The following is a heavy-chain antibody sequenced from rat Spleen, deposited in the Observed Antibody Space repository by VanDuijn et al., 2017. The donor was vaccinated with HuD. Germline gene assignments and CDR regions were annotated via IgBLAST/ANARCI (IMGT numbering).Heavy chain of an antibody. CDR1: GFTFSDYG. J-gene: IGHJ4*01. CDR3: ARHNSGYGVMDA. Sequence: EVQLVESGGGIVQPGRSMKLSCVASGFTFSDYGMAWVRQAPTKGLEWVATISYDGSSFYYRDSGRGRFTISRNNAEGTLYLQMDSVRSEDTATYYCARHNSGYGVMDAWGQGASVTVSS. D-gene: IGHD4-3*01. CDR2: ISYDGSSF. V-gene: IGHV5-29*01.